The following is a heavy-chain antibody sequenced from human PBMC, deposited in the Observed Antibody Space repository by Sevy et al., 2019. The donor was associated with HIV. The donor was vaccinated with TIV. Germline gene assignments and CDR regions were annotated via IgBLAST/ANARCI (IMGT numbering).Heavy chain of an antibody. J-gene: IGHJ6*02. CDR3: ARVRGDIVVVPAARYYYYYGMDV. CDR1: GFTFSSYS. D-gene: IGHD2-2*01. Sequence: GGCLRLSCAASGFTFSSYSMNWVRQAPGKGLEWVSSISSSSSYIYYADSVKGRFTISRDNAKNSLYLQMNSLRAEDTAVYYCARVRGDIVVVPAARYYYYYGMDVWGQGTTVTVSS. V-gene: IGHV3-21*01. CDR2: ISSSSSYI.